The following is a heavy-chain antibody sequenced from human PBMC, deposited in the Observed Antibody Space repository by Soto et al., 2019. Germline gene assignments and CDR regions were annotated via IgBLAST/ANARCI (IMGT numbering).Heavy chain of an antibody. V-gene: IGHV4-59*01. D-gene: IGHD1-1*01. Sequence: SETQSLPCTVSGGSINNYYWRWIRQPPGKGLEWIGFIYYTGSTNYNPSLKSRVTMSIDTSKNQFSLGLSSVTAADTAVYYCARAMSTITFDYPGQGALVTRPS. CDR3: ARAMSTITFDY. J-gene: IGHJ4*02. CDR2: IYYTGST. CDR1: GGSINNYY.